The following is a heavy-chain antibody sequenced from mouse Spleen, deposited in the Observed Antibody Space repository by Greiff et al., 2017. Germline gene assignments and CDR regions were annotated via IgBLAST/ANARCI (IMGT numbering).Heavy chain of an antibody. CDR1: GFSLTSYG. V-gene: IGHV2-9*02. J-gene: IGHJ3*01. CDR3: AREDYGNYDATWFAY. CDR2: IWAGGST. D-gene: IGHD2-1*01. Sequence: VQLQESGPGLVAPSQSLSITCTVSGFSLTSYGVHWVRQPPGKGLEWLGVIWAGGSTNYNSALMSRLSISKDNSKSQVFLKMNSLQTDDTAMYYCAREDYGNYDATWFAYWGQGTLVTVSA.